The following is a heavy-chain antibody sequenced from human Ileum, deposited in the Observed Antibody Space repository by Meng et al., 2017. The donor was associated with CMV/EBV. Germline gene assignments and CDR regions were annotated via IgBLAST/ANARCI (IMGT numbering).Heavy chain of an antibody. Sequence: QVQLPQWGAGLLKPSETLSLTCAVYGGSFSGYYWSWIRQPPGKGLEWIAEVSHSGVTNYNPSLKSRVTISIGTSKNQFSLHLSSVTAADTAVYYCAREPPFVPADSWGQGTLVTVSS. J-gene: IGHJ4*02. V-gene: IGHV4-34*02. CDR1: GGSFSGYY. CDR2: VSHSGVT. CDR3: AREPPFVPADS. D-gene: IGHD2-21*01.